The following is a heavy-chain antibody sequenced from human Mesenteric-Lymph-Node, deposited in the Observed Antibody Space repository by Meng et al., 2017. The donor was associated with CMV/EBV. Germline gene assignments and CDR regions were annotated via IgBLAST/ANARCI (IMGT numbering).Heavy chain of an antibody. J-gene: IGHJ4*02. CDR1: GFTFSSYE. CDR3: VREGSISSNDY. Sequence: GESLKISCAASGFTFSSYEMNWVRQAPGKGLEWVSYISSSGSTIYYADSVKGRFTISRDNAKNSLYLQMNSLRAEDTAVYYCVREGSISSNDYWGQGTLVTVSS. CDR2: ISSSGSTI. D-gene: IGHD3-3*02. V-gene: IGHV3-48*03.